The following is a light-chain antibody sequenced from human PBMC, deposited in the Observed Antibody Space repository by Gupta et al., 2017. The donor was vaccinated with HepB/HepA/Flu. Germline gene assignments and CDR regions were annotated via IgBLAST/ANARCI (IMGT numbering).Light chain of an antibody. J-gene: IGKJ1*01. CDR2: KAS. Sequence: DIQLTQSPSTLSASVGDRVTITCRASQSISIWLHWYQQKPGKAPKLLIYKASKAESGVPSRFSGSVSGTEFTLTIISLQPEDFATYYCQQENSSPWTFGQGTRLEMK. V-gene: IGKV1-5*03. CDR3: QQENSSPWT. CDR1: QSISIW.